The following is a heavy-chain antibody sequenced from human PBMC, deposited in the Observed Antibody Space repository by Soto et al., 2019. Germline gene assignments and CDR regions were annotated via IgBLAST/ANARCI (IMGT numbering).Heavy chain of an antibody. CDR1: GGSISSGAYY. J-gene: IGHJ4*02. Sequence: SETLSLTCTVSGGSISSGAYYWSWIRQHPGKGLEWIGYIYYSGSTYYNPSLKSRVTISLDTSKNQFSLKLTSVTAADTAVYSFTRALNYGSGLPFWVQGPLVPVSS. V-gene: IGHV4-31*03. D-gene: IGHD3-10*01. CDR2: IYYSGST. CDR3: TRALNYGSGLPF.